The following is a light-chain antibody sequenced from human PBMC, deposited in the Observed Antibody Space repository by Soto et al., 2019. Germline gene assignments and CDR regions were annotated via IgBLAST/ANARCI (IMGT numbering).Light chain of an antibody. CDR2: AAS. V-gene: IGKV1-12*01. Sequence: DIQMTQSPSSVSASVGDRFTITCRSSQGISSWVAWYQQKPGKAPKLLISAASSLQSGVPSMFSGSGSGTHFTPTISSLQPEDFATYYCQQANNFPITFGQGARLEIK. CDR3: QQANNFPIT. J-gene: IGKJ5*01. CDR1: QGISSW.